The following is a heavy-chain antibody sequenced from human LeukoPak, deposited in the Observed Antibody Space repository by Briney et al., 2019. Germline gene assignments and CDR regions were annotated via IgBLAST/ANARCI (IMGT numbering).Heavy chain of an antibody. CDR1: GGSISTSY. Sequence: PSETLSLTCTVSGGSISTSYWSWIRQPAGKGLEWIGRRFSSGITNYNPSLKSRVTMSVDTSKNQFSLKLSSVTAADTAVYYCARPDQRGYSYDYSAFDIWGQGTMVTVSS. V-gene: IGHV4-4*07. CDR3: ARPDQRGYSYDYSAFDI. J-gene: IGHJ3*02. CDR2: RFSSGIT. D-gene: IGHD5-18*01.